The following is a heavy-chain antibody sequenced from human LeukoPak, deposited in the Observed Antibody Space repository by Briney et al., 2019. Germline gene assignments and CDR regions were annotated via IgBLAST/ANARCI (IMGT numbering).Heavy chain of an antibody. D-gene: IGHD4-17*01. CDR2: IYYTGIT. Sequence: PSETLSLTCTVSGGSISSYYWSWIRQPPGKGLEWIGYIYYTGITNYSPSLKSRVTISADTSKNQFSLKLSSVTAADTAVYYCATSGATTVTTWGGSWFDPWGQGTLVTVSS. CDR3: ATSGATTVTTWGGSWFDP. CDR1: GGSISSYY. J-gene: IGHJ5*02. V-gene: IGHV4-59*01.